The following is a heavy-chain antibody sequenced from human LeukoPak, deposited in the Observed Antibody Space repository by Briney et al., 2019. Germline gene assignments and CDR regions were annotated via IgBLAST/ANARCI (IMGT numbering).Heavy chain of an antibody. CDR3: ARLGYASTWSWFDP. CDR2: ISTYNDNT. CDR1: GYSFKSNG. V-gene: IGHV1-18*01. D-gene: IGHD6-13*01. Sequence: RASVKVSCKASGYSFKSNGMSWVRQAPGQGLEWMGWISTYNDNTKYAQKFQGRVTMTTDTSTSTAYMELRSLRSDDTAVYYCARLGYASTWSWFDPWGQGTLVTVSS. J-gene: IGHJ5*02.